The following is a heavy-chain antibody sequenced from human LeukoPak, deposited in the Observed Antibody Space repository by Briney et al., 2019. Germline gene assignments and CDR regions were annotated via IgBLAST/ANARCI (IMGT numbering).Heavy chain of an antibody. CDR2: TRNKANSYTT. J-gene: IGHJ3*02. D-gene: IGHD1-1*01. V-gene: IGHV3-72*01. CDR3: ARVALERQLLDAFDI. CDR1: GFTFSDHY. Sequence: PGGSLRLSCAASGFTFSDHYMDWVRQAPGKGLEWVGRTRNKANSYTTEYAASVKGRFTISRDDSKNSLYLQMNSLKTEDTAVYYCARVALERQLLDAFDIWGQGTMVTVSS.